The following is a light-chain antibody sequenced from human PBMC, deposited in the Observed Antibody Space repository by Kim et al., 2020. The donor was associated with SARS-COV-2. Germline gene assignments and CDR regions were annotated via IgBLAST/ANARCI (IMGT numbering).Light chain of an antibody. CDR1: QSVSSY. J-gene: IGKJ4*01. CDR2: DAS. V-gene: IGKV3-11*01. CDR3: QQRISWPAT. Sequence: EIVLTQSPVTLSLSPGERATLSCRASQSVSSYLAWYQQKPGQPPSLLIYDASNRATGIPARFSGSGSGTDFTLTISSLEPEDFAVYYCQQRISWPATFGGGTKVDIK.